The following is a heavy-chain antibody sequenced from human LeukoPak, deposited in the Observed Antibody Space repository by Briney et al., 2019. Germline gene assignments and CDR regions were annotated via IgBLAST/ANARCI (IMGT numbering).Heavy chain of an antibody. V-gene: IGHV3-21*04. J-gene: IGHJ6*03. CDR3: AKFLSYYDFWSGSVEYYYYYMDV. D-gene: IGHD3-3*01. CDR1: GFTFSSYS. Sequence: GGSLRLSCAASGFTFSSYSMNWVRQAPGKGLEWVSSISSSSSYIYYADSVKGRFTISRDNSKNTLYLQMNSLRAEDTAVYYCAKFLSYYDFWSGSVEYYYYYMDVWGKGTTVTVSS. CDR2: ISSSSSYI.